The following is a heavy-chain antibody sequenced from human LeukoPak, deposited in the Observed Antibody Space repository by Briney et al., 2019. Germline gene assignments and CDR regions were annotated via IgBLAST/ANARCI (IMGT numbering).Heavy chain of an antibody. CDR2: IYYSGST. D-gene: IGHD3-9*01. CDR3: AREGVYYDILAAYYRPYYFDF. Sequence: KPSETLSLTCTVSGGSISSYYWSWIRQPPGKGLEWIGYIYYSGSTNYNPSLKSRVTISVDTSKNQFSLKLSSVTAADTAVYYCAREGVYYDILAAYYRPYYFDFWGQGTLVTVYS. CDR1: GGSISSYY. J-gene: IGHJ4*02. V-gene: IGHV4-59*12.